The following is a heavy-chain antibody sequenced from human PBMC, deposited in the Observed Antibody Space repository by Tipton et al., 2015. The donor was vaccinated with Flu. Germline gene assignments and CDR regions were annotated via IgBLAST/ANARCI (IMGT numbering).Heavy chain of an antibody. J-gene: IGHJ6*02. V-gene: IGHV3-9*02. Sequence: SLRLSCVASGFNSDDYAMHWVRQAPGKGLEWVSGLSWNSGNIAYADSVRGRFTISRDNAKNSLYLQMNSLRVEDTALYYCARDMSSGNKRYGMDVWGQGTTVTVSS. CDR3: ARDMSSGNKRYGMDV. CDR1: GFNSDDYA. D-gene: IGHD1-26*01. CDR2: LSWNSGNI.